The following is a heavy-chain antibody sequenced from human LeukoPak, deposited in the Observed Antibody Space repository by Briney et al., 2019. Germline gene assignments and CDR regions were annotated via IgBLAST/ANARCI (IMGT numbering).Heavy chain of an antibody. Sequence: PSQTLSLTCTVSGGSISSGGYYWSWIRQHPGKGLEWIGYIYYSGSTYYNPSLKSRVTISVDTSKNQFSLKLSSVTAADTAVYYCARDLKGTVSFDYWGQGTLVTVSS. CDR3: ARDLKGTVSFDY. V-gene: IGHV4-31*03. J-gene: IGHJ4*02. CDR1: GGSISSGGYY. CDR2: IYYSGST. D-gene: IGHD3-10*01.